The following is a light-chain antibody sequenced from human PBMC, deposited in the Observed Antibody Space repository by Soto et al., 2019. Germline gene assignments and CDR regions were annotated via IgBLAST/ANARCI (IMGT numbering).Light chain of an antibody. CDR1: QSVSST. V-gene: IGKV3D-15*01. J-gene: IGKJ4*01. Sequence: VMTPSPATQSVSPGARATLSFRASQSVSSTLAWYQQKPGQPPRLLIYDISTRATGIPTRFSGSGSGTEFTLTISSLQSEDFAVYCCQQSNSRPLTACGGTKLDIK. CDR2: DIS. CDR3: QQSNSRPLT.